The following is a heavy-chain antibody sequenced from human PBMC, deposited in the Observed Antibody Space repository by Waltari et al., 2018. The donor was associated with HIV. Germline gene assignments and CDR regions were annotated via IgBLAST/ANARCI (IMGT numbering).Heavy chain of an antibody. CDR3: TRASAADLDF. D-gene: IGHD2-2*01. CDR1: GFTFSSYA. J-gene: IGHJ4*02. Sequence: QVQLVESGGGVVQPGGSLRLSCAASGFTFSSYAMHWVRQAPGEVLEWLAVISDDGTNKYYADSVKDRFIIYRDNSQNTLYLQMFSLRPEDTAVYYCTRASAADLDFWGQGTLVTVSS. CDR2: ISDDGTNK. V-gene: IGHV3-30-3*01.